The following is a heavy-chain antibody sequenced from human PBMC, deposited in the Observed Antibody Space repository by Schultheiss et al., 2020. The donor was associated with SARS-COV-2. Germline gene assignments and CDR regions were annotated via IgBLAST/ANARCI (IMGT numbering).Heavy chain of an antibody. CDR1: GFTFSSYA. J-gene: IGHJ4*02. Sequence: GGSLRLSCAASGFTFSSYAMSWVRQAPGKGLEWVSAISGSGGSTYYADSVKGRFTISRDNSKNTLYLHMNSLTDEDTATYYCATVKGLQEWFISDFWGQGTLVTVSS. CDR2: ISGSGGST. V-gene: IGHV3-23*01. D-gene: IGHD5-18*01. CDR3: ATVKGLQEWFISDF.